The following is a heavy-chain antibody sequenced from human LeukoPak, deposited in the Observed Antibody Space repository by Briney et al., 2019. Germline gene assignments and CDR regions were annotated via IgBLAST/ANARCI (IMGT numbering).Heavy chain of an antibody. V-gene: IGHV4-59*01. Sequence: SETLSLTCTVSGGSISNYYWSWIRQPPGKGLEWIGYIYYSGNTNYNPSLKSRVTISVDTSKNQFSLKLNSVTAADTAVYYCARVRYCSTNRCYGREFDNWGQGTLVTVSS. J-gene: IGHJ4*02. CDR1: GGSISNYY. D-gene: IGHD2-2*01. CDR2: IYYSGNT. CDR3: ARVRYCSTNRCYGREFDN.